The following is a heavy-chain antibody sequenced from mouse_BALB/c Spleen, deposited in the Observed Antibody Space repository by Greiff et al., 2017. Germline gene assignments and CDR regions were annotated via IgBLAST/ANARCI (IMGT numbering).Heavy chain of an antibody. CDR1: GFTFSSYT. Sequence: EVQLVESGGGLVKPGGSLKLSCAASGFTFSSYTMSWVRQTPEKRLEWVATISSGGGNTYYPDSVKGRFTISRDNAKNNLYLQMSSLRSEDTALYYCARVWLRRYFDVWGAGTTVTVSS. CDR2: ISSGGGNT. D-gene: IGHD2-2*01. CDR3: ARVWLRRYFDV. J-gene: IGHJ1*01. V-gene: IGHV5-9*03.